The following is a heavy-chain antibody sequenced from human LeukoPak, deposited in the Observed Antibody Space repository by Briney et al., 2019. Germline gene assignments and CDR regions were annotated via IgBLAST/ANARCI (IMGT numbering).Heavy chain of an antibody. V-gene: IGHV1-69*13. Sequence: SVKVSCKASGGTFSSYAISWVRQAPGQGLEWMGGIIPIFGTANYAQKFQGRVTITADESTSTAYMELSSLRSEDTAVYYCARSSLRAKTFDYWGQGTLVTVSS. CDR3: ARSSLRAKTFDY. J-gene: IGHJ4*02. CDR1: GGTFSSYA. CDR2: IIPIFGTA.